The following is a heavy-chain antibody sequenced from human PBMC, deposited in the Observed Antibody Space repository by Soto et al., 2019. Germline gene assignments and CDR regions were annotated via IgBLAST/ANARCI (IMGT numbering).Heavy chain of an antibody. V-gene: IGHV6-1*01. D-gene: IGHD2-15*01. Sequence: SQTLSLTCSISGDSVSSNSATWNWIRQSPSRGLEWLGRTYYRSKYYNEYAASVRSRIAVNADSSKNQFSLHLNSVSPEDTAVYDCARAIPPTSGGYYVDYWGQGSLVNV. CDR1: GDSVSSNSAT. CDR3: ARAIPPTSGGYYVDY. CDR2: TYYRSKYYN. J-gene: IGHJ4*02.